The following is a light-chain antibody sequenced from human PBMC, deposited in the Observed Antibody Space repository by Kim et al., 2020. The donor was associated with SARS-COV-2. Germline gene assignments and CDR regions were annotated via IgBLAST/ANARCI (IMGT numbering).Light chain of an antibody. CDR2: SNN. Sequence: GQRVTISCSGSVSNIGSNTVNWYRQLPGTAPNLLIYSNNQRPSGVPDRFSGSQSGTSASLAISGLQSEDEADYYCAAWDDSLNGVVFGGGTQLTVL. J-gene: IGLJ2*01. V-gene: IGLV1-44*01. CDR3: AAWDDSLNGVV. CDR1: VSNIGSNT.